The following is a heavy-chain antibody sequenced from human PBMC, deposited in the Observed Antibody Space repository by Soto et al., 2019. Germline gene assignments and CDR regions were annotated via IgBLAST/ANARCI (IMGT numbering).Heavy chain of an antibody. CDR1: GFTFSSYW. D-gene: IGHD4-17*01. Sequence: ESGGGLVQPGGSLRLSCAASGFTFSSYWMSWVRQAPGKGLEWVANIKQDGSEKYYVDSVKGRFTISRDNAKNSLYLQMNSLRAEDTAVYYCARGLSGYGDQRNYWGQGTLVTVSS. CDR3: ARGLSGYGDQRNY. V-gene: IGHV3-7*01. J-gene: IGHJ4*02. CDR2: IKQDGSEK.